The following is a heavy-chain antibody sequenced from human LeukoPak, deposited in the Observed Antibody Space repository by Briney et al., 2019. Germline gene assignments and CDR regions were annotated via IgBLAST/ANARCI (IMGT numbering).Heavy chain of an antibody. Sequence: GGSLRLSCTTSGFAFDDFAMSWVRQPAGKGLEWVGFIRRRAYGGAAEYAASVKGRFIISRDDSKGIAYLQMNSLKTEDTAAYYCSRNGLVDFDYWGQGSRVIVPP. J-gene: IGHJ4*02. CDR2: IRRRAYGGAA. V-gene: IGHV3-49*04. CDR3: SRNGLVDFDY. CDR1: GFAFDDFA.